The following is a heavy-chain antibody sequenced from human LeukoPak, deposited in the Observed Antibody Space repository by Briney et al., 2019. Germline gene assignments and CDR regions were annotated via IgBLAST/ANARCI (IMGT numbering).Heavy chain of an antibody. CDR2: IDPSDSYT. J-gene: IGHJ4*02. Sequence: GESLKISCKGPGYSFTSYWISWVRQMPGKGLEWMGRIDPSDSYTNYSPSFQGHVTISADKSISTAYLQWSSLKASDTAMYYCARQIDGSGSYFFTIDYWGQGTLVTVSS. V-gene: IGHV5-10-1*01. CDR1: GYSFTSYW. D-gene: IGHD3-10*01. CDR3: ARQIDGSGSYFFTIDY.